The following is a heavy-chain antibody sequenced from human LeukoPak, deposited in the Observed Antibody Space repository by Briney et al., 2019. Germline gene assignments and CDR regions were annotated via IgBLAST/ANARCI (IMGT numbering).Heavy chain of an antibody. CDR2: ISYDGRNT. CDR1: GFTFSTYG. V-gene: IGHV3-30*03. CDR3: ARWAGYNSFRQEYYFDY. Sequence: GGSLRLSCAASGFTFSTYGVHWVRQAPGKGLQWVAFISYDGRNTYYADSLRGRFTISRDNSKNKLYLQMYSLRAEDTAVYYCARWAGYNSFRQEYYFDYWGQGTLVTVSS. J-gene: IGHJ4*02. D-gene: IGHD5-24*01.